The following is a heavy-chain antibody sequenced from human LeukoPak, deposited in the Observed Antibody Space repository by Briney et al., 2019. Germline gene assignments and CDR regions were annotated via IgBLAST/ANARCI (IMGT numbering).Heavy chain of an antibody. CDR3: TRYHCSSTSCYPFGDY. Sequence: GGSLRLSCAASGFTFSGSAMHWVRQASGKGLEWVGRIRSKANSYATAYAASVKGRFTISRDDSKNTAYLQMNSLRTEDTAVYYCTRYHCSSTSCYPFGDYWGQGTLVTVSS. CDR2: IRSKANSYAT. J-gene: IGHJ4*02. V-gene: IGHV3-73*01. D-gene: IGHD2-2*01. CDR1: GFTFSGSA.